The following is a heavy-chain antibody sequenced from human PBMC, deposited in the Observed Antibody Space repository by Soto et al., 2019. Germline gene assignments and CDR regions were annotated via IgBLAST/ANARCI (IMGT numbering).Heavy chain of an antibody. Sequence: SETLSLTCTVSGDSISGYYLSWIRQPPGKGLEWIGYMYNTGSTVYNPSFKSRVTISVDTSKNQFSLKLNSVTAADTAVYYCARDLWGYCGTDCYPLDVWGQGTTVT. D-gene: IGHD2-21*02. J-gene: IGHJ6*02. CDR3: ARDLWGYCGTDCYPLDV. V-gene: IGHV4-59*01. CDR2: MYNTGST. CDR1: GDSISGYY.